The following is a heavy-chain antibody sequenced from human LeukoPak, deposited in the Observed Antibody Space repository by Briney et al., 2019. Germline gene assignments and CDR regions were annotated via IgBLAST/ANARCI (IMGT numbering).Heavy chain of an antibody. Sequence: PGGSLRLSCAASGFXFSGYGIHWVRQAPGKGLEWVAVIWFDGSNKYYADSVKGRFTISRDNSKNTLYLQMNSLRAEDTAVFYCARGNFRRGTYNFDYWGQGTLVTVSS. CDR3: ARGNFRRGTYNFDY. V-gene: IGHV3-33*01. CDR1: GFXFSGYG. D-gene: IGHD5-24*01. J-gene: IGHJ4*02. CDR2: IWFDGSNK.